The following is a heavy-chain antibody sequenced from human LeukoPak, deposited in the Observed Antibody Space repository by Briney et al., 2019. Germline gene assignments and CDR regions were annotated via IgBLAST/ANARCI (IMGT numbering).Heavy chain of an antibody. CDR1: AFTFSNYW. J-gene: IGHJ4*02. V-gene: IGHV3-7*01. CDR2: IKEDGSEI. D-gene: IGHD4-23*01. Sequence: GGSLRLSCAAPAFTFSNYWMSWVRRAPGKGLEWVANIKEDGSEINYVDSVKGRFTISRDNAKNSLYLQMNSLRVDDTAVYYCARDRGYSTFDYWGQGTLVTVSS. CDR3: ARDRGYSTFDY.